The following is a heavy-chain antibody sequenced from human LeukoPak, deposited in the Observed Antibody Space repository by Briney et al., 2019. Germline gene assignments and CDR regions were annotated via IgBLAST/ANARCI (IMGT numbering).Heavy chain of an antibody. D-gene: IGHD2-2*01. V-gene: IGHV3-33*06. CDR3: AKDRGGDIVVVPGAPGAFDI. J-gene: IGHJ3*02. CDR2: IWYDGSNK. Sequence: PGGSLRLSCAASGFTFSSYGMHWVRQAPGKGLEWVAVIWYDGSNKYYRDSVKGRFTISRDNSKNTLYLQMNSLRAEDTAVYYCAKDRGGDIVVVPGAPGAFDIWGQGTMVTVSS. CDR1: GFTFSSYG.